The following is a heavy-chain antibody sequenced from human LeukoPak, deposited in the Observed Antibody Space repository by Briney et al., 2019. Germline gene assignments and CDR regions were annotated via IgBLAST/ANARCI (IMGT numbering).Heavy chain of an antibody. CDR1: GFTFSSYG. CDR2: ISYDGSNK. Sequence: GGSLRLSCAASGFTFSSYGIHWVRQAPGKGLEWVAVISYDGSNKYYADSVKGRFTISRDNSKNTLYLQMNSLRAEDTAVYYCARDAGYGSGSYYSYYFDYWGQGTLVTVSS. J-gene: IGHJ4*02. D-gene: IGHD3-10*01. CDR3: ARDAGYGSGSYYSYYFDY. V-gene: IGHV3-30*03.